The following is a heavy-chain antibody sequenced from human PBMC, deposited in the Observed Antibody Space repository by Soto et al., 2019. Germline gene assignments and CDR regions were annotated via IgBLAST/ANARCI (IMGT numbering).Heavy chain of an antibody. CDR3: TRGGSAPYYYYAMDA. Sequence: ASVKVSCKASGYTFNTYGISWVRQAPGEGLEWLGWINTHNGNTNYAQNHQGRVFMTADTSTNTAYMELRSLRSDDTAIYFCTRGGSAPYYYYAMDAWGQGTTVTVSS. CDR1: GYTFNTYG. J-gene: IGHJ6*02. CDR2: INTHNGNT. V-gene: IGHV1-18*01. D-gene: IGHD3-10*01.